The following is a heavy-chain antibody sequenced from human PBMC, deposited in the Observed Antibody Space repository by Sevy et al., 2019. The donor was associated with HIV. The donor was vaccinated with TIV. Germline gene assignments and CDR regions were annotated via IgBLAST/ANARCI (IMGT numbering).Heavy chain of an antibody. V-gene: IGHV3-48*01. CDR3: ARLSGYSSSWSYFDY. D-gene: IGHD6-13*01. Sequence: GGSLRLSCAASGFTFSSYSMNWVRQAPGKGLEWVSYISSSSSTIYYVDPVKGRFTISRDNAKNSLYLQMNSLRAEDTAVYYCARLSGYSSSWSYFDYWGQGTLVTVSS. CDR1: GFTFSSYS. CDR2: ISSSSSTI. J-gene: IGHJ4*02.